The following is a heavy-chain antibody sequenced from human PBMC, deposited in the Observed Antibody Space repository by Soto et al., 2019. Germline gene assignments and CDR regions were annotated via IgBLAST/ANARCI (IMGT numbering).Heavy chain of an antibody. CDR3: ARQKHNVDTVDFDY. D-gene: IGHD5-18*01. CDR2: IDPSDSYT. Sequence: GESLKISCKGSGYSFTSYWISWVRQMPGKGLEWMGRIDPSDSYTNHSPSFQGHVTISADKSISTAYLQWSSLKASDTAMYYCARQKHNVDTVDFDYWGQGTLVTVSS. V-gene: IGHV5-10-1*01. J-gene: IGHJ4*02. CDR1: GYSFTSYW.